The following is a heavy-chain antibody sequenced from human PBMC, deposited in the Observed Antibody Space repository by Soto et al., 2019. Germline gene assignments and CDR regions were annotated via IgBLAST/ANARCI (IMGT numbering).Heavy chain of an antibody. J-gene: IGHJ6*02. CDR3: ARDMLRNPPLASYYYYGMDV. D-gene: IGHD1-1*01. V-gene: IGHV1-18*01. CDR2: ISAYNGDT. Sequence: GASVKVSCKASGYTFTSYGISWVRQAPGQGLEWMGWISAYNGDTNYAQKLQGRVTMTTDTSTSTAYMELRSLRSDGTAVYYCARDMLRNPPLASYYYYGMDVWGQGTTVTVSS. CDR1: GYTFTSYG.